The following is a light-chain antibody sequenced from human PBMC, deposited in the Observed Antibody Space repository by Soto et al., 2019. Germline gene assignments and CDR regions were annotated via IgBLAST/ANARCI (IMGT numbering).Light chain of an antibody. CDR2: IAS. V-gene: IGKV1-9*01. Sequence: DIQLTQSPSFLYASVGDRVTITCRASQGIRNYLAWYQQKPGRAPKLLIYIASTLQSGVPSRFSGSYSGTEFTLTITSLQPEDFATYYCQQVNSYPITFGQGTRLEIK. J-gene: IGKJ5*01. CDR1: QGIRNY. CDR3: QQVNSYPIT.